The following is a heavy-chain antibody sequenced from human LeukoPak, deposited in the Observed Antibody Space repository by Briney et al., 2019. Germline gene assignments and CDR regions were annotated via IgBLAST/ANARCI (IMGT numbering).Heavy chain of an antibody. D-gene: IGHD2-2*01. CDR1: GFTSNNYA. CDR2: ISGGGGTT. V-gene: IGHV3-23*01. Sequence: GGCLRLSCAASGFTSNNYAMTWVRQAPGKGLEWVSSISGGGGTTSYADSVKGRFTISRDKSKNTLYLQMDSLRAEDTAIYYCATSTDWSSLCDNWGQGTLVAVSS. CDR3: ATSTDWSSLCDN. J-gene: IGHJ4*02.